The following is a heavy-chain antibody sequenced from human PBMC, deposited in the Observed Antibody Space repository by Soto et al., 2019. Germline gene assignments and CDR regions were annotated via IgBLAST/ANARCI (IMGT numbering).Heavy chain of an antibody. D-gene: IGHD4-17*01. Sequence: GGSLRLSCAASGFTFSSYAMSWVRQAPGKGLEWVSAISGSGGSTYYADSVKGRFTISRDNSKNTLYLQMNSLRAEDTAVYYCAKEQGYGGNYYYYYGMDVWGQGTTVTVSS. CDR1: GFTFSSYA. V-gene: IGHV3-23*01. CDR2: ISGSGGST. CDR3: AKEQGYGGNYYYYYGMDV. J-gene: IGHJ6*02.